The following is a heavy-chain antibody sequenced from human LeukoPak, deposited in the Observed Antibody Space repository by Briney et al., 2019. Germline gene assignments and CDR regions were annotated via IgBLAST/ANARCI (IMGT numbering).Heavy chain of an antibody. CDR2: IYPGDSDT. V-gene: IGHV5-51*01. CDR3: AKLRRIRGFRGMDA. Sequence: GESLKISCKGSGYTFSSYWIGWVRQMPGKGLEWMGIIYPGDSDTRYSPSFQGQVTISADKSINTAYLQWSSLKASDTAMYYCAKLRRIRGFRGMDAWGQGTTVTVSS. J-gene: IGHJ6*02. D-gene: IGHD3-10*01. CDR1: GYTFSSYW.